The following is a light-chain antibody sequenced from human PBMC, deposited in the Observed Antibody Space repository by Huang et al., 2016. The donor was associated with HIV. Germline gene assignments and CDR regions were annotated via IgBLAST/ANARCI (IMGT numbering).Light chain of an antibody. CDR2: DAS. V-gene: IGKV3-11*01. CDR3: QQRSNWPMYT. CDR1: QSVSSY. Sequence: EIVLTQSPATLSLSPGERATLSCRASQSVSSYLAGYQQKPGQAPRLLIYDASNRATGIPARCIGGGSGTDFTLTISSLGPEDFAVYYCQQRSNWPMYTFGQGTKLEIK. J-gene: IGKJ2*01.